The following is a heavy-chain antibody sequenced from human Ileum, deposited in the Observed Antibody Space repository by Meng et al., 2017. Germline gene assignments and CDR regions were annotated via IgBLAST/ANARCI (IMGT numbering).Heavy chain of an antibody. Sequence: SETLSLTCSVSGGSISGYYWSWIRQPPGKGLDWIWRVYASGSTNYNPSLKSRVTISIDTSKKQFSLKLSSLTAADTAVYYCARETGSGSRDDAFDFWGQGTMVTVSS. CDR2: VYASGST. D-gene: IGHD3-10*01. V-gene: IGHV4-59*01. J-gene: IGHJ3*01. CDR3: ARETGSGSRDDAFDF. CDR1: GGSISGYY.